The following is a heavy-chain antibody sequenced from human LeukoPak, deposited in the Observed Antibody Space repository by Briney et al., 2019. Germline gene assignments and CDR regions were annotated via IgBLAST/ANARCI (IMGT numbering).Heavy chain of an antibody. CDR3: ARYFTFDSSGYYYTFYY. CDR2: INHSGST. J-gene: IGHJ4*02. V-gene: IGHV4-34*01. CDR1: GGSFSAHY. D-gene: IGHD3-22*01. Sequence: SETLSLTCVVSGGSFSAHYWSWIRQPPGMGLEWIGEINHSGSTNYNPSLKSRVTMSVDTSKNQFSLKLSSVNAADTAVYYCARYFTFDSSGYYYTFYYWGQGTLVTGS.